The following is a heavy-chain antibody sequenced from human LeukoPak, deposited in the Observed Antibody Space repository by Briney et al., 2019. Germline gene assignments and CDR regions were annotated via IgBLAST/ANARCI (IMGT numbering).Heavy chain of an antibody. J-gene: IGHJ4*02. Sequence: ASVKVSCKASGYTFTGYYMHWVRQAPGQGLEWMGWINPNSGGTNYAQKFQGRVTMTRDMSTSTVYMELSSLRSEDTAVYYCAREKEGSAVAGTDPNEGFAGGDYWGQGTLVTVSS. CDR3: AREKEGSAVAGTDPNEGFAGGDY. CDR1: GYTFTGYY. V-gene: IGHV1-2*02. D-gene: IGHD6-19*01. CDR2: INPNSGGT.